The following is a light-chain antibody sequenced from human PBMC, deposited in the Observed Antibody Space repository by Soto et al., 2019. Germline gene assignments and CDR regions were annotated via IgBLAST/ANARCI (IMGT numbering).Light chain of an antibody. V-gene: IGKV4-1*01. CDR3: QEYYTTPLA. CDR1: QRVLYSSNNKNY. J-gene: IGKJ4*01. Sequence: DIVMTQSPDSLAVSLAERATINCKSSQRVLYSSNNKNYVAWYQQRPGQPPKLLIYWTSIRESGVSDRFSGSGSGTDFALSLSSRQVEDVAVYFCQEYYTTPLALGGGNKVEIK. CDR2: WTS.